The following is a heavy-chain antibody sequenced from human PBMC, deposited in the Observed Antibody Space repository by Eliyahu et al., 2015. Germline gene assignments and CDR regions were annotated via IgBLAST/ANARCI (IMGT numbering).Heavy chain of an antibody. CDR2: IYYSGST. V-gene: IGHV4-39*01. D-gene: IGHD4-23*01. J-gene: IGHJ4*02. CDR1: GGSISSSTYY. CDR3: ARRGDGGKSFDY. Sequence: QLQLQESGPGLVKPSATLSLTCTVSGGSISSSTYYWGWIRQPPGKGVEWIGSIYYSGSTYYNPSLKSRVTISVDTSKNQFSLKLSSVTGADTAVYYCARRGDGGKSFDYWGQGTLVTVSS.